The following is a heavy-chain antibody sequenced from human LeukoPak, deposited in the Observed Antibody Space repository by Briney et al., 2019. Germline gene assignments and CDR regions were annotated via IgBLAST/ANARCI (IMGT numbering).Heavy chain of an antibody. CDR3: ARGPITIFGVVIIRGDYYYYMDV. Sequence: ASVKVSCKASGYTFTSYDINWVRQATGQGLEWMGWMNPNSGNTGYAQKFQGRVTMTRNTSISTAYMELSSLRSEDTAVYYCARGPITIFGVVIIRGDYYYYMDVWGKGTTVTVSS. D-gene: IGHD3-3*01. V-gene: IGHV1-8*01. J-gene: IGHJ6*03. CDR1: GYTFTSYD. CDR2: MNPNSGNT.